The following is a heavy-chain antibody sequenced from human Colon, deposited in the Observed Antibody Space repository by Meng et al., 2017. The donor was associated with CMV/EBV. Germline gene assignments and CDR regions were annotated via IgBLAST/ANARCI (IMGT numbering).Heavy chain of an antibody. V-gene: IGHV1-8*01. CDR3: ARGPKYQLLFIYYYGMDV. CDR1: GYTFTSYD. D-gene: IGHD2-2*01. J-gene: IGHJ6*02. Sequence: ASVQVSCKASGYTFTSYDINWVRQATGQGLEWMGWMNPNSGNTVYAQKFQGRVTMTRNTSISTAYMELSSLTSEDTAVYYCARGPKYQLLFIYYYGMDVWGQGTTVTVSS. CDR2: MNPNSGNT.